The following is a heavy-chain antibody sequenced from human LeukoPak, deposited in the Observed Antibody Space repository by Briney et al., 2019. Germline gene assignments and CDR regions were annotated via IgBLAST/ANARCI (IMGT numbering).Heavy chain of an antibody. CDR2: IYYSGTT. Sequence: PSETLSLTCTVSGGSISGDYWSWIRQPPGKGLEWVGYIYYSGTTSYNPSLKSRVTISVDTSKNQFSLKLSSVTAADTAVYYCARDVSGVAGSAFDIWGQGTMVTVSS. CDR1: GGSISGDY. D-gene: IGHD6-19*01. J-gene: IGHJ3*02. V-gene: IGHV4-59*01. CDR3: ARDVSGVAGSAFDI.